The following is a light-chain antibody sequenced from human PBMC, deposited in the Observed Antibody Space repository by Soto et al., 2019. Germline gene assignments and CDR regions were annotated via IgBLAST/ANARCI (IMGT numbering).Light chain of an antibody. V-gene: IGKV3-15*01. CDR1: QSVSSN. CDR2: GAS. CDR3: QQYNNWPRT. Sequence: ERVMTQSPATLSVSPGERATLSCRASQSVSSNLAWYQQKPGQAPRLLIYGASTRATGIPARFSGSGSGTEFTLTISSXQSEDFAVYYCQQYNNWPRTFGQGTKVDIK. J-gene: IGKJ1*01.